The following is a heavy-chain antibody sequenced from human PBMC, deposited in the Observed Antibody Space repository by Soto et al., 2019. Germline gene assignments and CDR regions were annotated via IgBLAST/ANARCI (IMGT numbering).Heavy chain of an antibody. V-gene: IGHV3-11*01. CDR1: GFTFSDYY. J-gene: IGHJ3*02. CDR3: ARLGPQGYCTTTSCETGAFDI. CDR2: ISSSGSII. Sequence: GGSLRLSCAASGFTFSDYYMSWIRQAPGKGLEWVSYISSSGSIIYYADSVKGRFTISGDNAKNSLFLQMNSLRAEDTAVYYCARLGPQGYCTTTSCETGAFDIWGQGTMFTV. D-gene: IGHD2-2*01.